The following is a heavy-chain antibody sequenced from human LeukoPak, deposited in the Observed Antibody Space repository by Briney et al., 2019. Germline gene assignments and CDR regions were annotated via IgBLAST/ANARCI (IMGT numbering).Heavy chain of an antibody. Sequence: SETLSLTCTVSGYSISSGYYWGWIRQPPGRELEWIASIYYRGSTHYNPSLASLKSRVTISGDTSKNQFSLTLSSVTAADTAAYYCARYREVGATVDYWGQGTPVTVSS. V-gene: IGHV4-38-2*02. CDR3: ARYREVGATVDY. J-gene: IGHJ4*02. CDR2: IYYRGST. CDR1: GYSISSGYY. D-gene: IGHD1-26*01.